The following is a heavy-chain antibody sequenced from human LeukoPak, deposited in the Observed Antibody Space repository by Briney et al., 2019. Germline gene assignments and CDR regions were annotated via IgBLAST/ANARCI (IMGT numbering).Heavy chain of an antibody. CDR2: IIPILGIA. V-gene: IGHV1-69*04. Sequence: SVKVSCKASGYTFTSYGISWVRQAPGQGLEWMGRIIPILGIANYAQKFQGRVTITADKSTSTAYMELSSLRSEDTAVYYCAAVRNNTWFWVWDYWGQGTLVAVSS. D-gene: IGHD3-10*01. CDR3: AAVRNNTWFWVWDY. CDR1: GYTFTSYG. J-gene: IGHJ4*02.